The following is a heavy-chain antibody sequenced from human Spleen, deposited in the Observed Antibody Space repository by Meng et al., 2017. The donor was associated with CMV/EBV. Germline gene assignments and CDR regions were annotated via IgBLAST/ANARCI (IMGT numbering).Heavy chain of an antibody. Sequence: GGSLRLSCAASGFTFSIHAMHWVRQAPGKGLEWVAVILYDGSNKYYADSVKGRFTISRDNSKNTLYLQMNSLRADDTAVYYCAKVVERSATNYYNGMDVWGQGTTVTVSS. CDR1: GFTFSIHA. CDR3: AKVVERSATNYYNGMDV. CDR2: ILYDGSNK. J-gene: IGHJ6*02. V-gene: IGHV3-30-3*01.